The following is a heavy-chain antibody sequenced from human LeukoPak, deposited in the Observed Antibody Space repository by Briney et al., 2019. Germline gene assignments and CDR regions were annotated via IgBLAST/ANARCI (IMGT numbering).Heavy chain of an antibody. V-gene: IGHV4-31*11. J-gene: IGHJ4*02. CDR2: IYYSGST. CDR1: GGSISSGGYY. D-gene: IGHD6-13*01. CDR3: ARESSFSWYYFDY. Sequence: PSETLSLTCAVSGGSISSGGYYWSWIRQHPGKGLEWIGYIYYSGSTYYNPSLKSRVTISVETSKNQFSLKLSSVTAADTAVYYCARESSFSWYYFDYWGQGTLVTVSS.